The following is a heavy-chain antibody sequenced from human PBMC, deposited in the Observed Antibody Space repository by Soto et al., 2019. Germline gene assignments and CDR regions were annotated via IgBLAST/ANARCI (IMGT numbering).Heavy chain of an antibody. CDR1: GFTFSSYA. J-gene: IGHJ4*02. D-gene: IGHD2-15*01. CDR2: ISGSGGST. Sequence: GGSLRLCCAASGFTFSSYAMSWVRQAPGKGLEWVSAISGSGGSTYYADSVKGRFTISRDNSKNTLYLQMNSLRAEDTAVYCCAKEVFDCSGGSCYSKHWGQGTLVTVSS. CDR3: AKEVFDCSGGSCYSKH. V-gene: IGHV3-23*01.